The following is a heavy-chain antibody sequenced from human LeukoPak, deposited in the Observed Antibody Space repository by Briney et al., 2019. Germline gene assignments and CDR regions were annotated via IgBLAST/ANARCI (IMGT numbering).Heavy chain of an antibody. D-gene: IGHD2-2*01. CDR1: GYTFTSYY. CDR3: ARDIVVVPAAYSLGIDV. V-gene: IGHV1-46*01. CDR2: INPSGGST. J-gene: IGHJ6*04. Sequence: ASVKVSCKASGYTFTSYYMHWVRQAPGHGLEWMGIINPSGGSTSYAQKFQGRVTMTRDTSTSTGYMELSSLRSEDTAVYYCARDIVVVPAAYSLGIDVWGKGTTVTVSS.